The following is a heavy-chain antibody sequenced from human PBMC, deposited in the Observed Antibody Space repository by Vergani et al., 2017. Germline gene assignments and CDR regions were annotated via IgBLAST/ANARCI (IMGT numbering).Heavy chain of an antibody. CDR1: GGTFSSYA. Sequence: QVQLVQSGAEVKKPGSSVKVSCKASGGTFSSYAISWVRQAPGQGLEWMGRIIPIFGTANDAQKFQGRVTITADESTSTAYMELSSLRSEDTAVYYCARERNGYYGSGAYYYGMDVWGQGTTVTVSS. J-gene: IGHJ6*02. CDR3: ARERNGYYGSGAYYYGMDV. CDR2: IIPIFGTA. D-gene: IGHD3-10*01. V-gene: IGHV1-69*13.